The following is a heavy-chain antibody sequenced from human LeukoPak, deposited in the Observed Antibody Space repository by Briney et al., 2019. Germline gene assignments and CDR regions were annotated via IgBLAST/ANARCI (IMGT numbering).Heavy chain of an antibody. J-gene: IGHJ4*02. CDR1: GFTFSSYS. V-gene: IGHV3-21*01. Sequence: PGGSLRLSCAASGFTFSSYSMNWVRQAPGKGLEWVSSISSSSSYIYYADSVKGRFTISRDNAKNSLYLQMNSLRAEDTAVYYCARDSYYDFWSGYYTRQLMYFDYWGQGTLVTVSS. CDR3: ARDSYYDFWSGYYTRQLMYFDY. CDR2: ISSSSSYI. D-gene: IGHD3-3*01.